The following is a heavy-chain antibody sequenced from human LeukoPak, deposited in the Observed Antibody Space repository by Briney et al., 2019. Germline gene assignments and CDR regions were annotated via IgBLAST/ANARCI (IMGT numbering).Heavy chain of an antibody. V-gene: IGHV1-2*02. CDR3: ARDLVPAAIPLGY. CDR2: INPNSGGT. D-gene: IGHD2-2*02. J-gene: IGHJ4*02. CDR1: GYTFTGYY. Sequence: ASVKVSCKASGYTFTGYYMHWVRQASGQGLEWMGWINPNSGGTNYAQKFQGRVTMTRDTSISTAYMELSRLRSDDTAVYYCARDLVPAAIPLGYWGQGTLVTVSS.